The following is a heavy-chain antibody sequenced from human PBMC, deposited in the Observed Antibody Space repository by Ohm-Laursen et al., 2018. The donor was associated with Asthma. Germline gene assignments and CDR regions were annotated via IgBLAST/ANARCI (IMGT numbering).Heavy chain of an antibody. Sequence: SLRLSCAASGFTFSSYAMSWVRQAPGKGLEWVSAISGSGGSTYYADSVKGRLTISRDNAKNSLYLQMNSLRAEDTALYYCAKDYNPYYYGSGSYLPPSYYYYGMDVWGQGTTVTVSS. J-gene: IGHJ6*02. CDR2: ISGSGGST. V-gene: IGHV3-23*01. CDR3: AKDYNPYYYGSGSYLPPSYYYYGMDV. D-gene: IGHD3-10*01. CDR1: GFTFSSYA.